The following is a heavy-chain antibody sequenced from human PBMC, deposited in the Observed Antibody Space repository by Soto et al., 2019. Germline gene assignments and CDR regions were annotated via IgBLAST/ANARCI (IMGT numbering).Heavy chain of an antibody. CDR1: GGSISSSSYY. J-gene: IGHJ3*02. CDR2: IYYSGST. Sequence: SETLSLTCTVSGGSISSSSYYWGWIRQPPGKGLEWIGSIYYSGSTYYNPSLKSRVTISVDTSKNQFSLKLSSVTAADTAVYYCARLMYYDILTGYPDAFDIWGQGTMVTVSS. CDR3: ARLMYYDILTGYPDAFDI. V-gene: IGHV4-39*01. D-gene: IGHD3-9*01.